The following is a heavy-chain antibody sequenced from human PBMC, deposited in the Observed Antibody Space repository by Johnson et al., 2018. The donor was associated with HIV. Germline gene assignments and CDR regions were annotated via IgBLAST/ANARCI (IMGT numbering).Heavy chain of an antibody. D-gene: IGHD3-3*02. Sequence: MLLVESGGGVVQSGRSLRLSCAASGFAFSRFAMHWVRQVPDKGLEWVANIKQDGSEKYYVDSVKGRFTISRDNAKNSLYLQMNSLRAEDTAVYFCARVQVLADDVFNIWGQGTMVTVAS. CDR1: GFAFSRFA. CDR3: ARVQVLADDVFNI. V-gene: IGHV3-7*01. J-gene: IGHJ3*02. CDR2: IKQDGSEK.